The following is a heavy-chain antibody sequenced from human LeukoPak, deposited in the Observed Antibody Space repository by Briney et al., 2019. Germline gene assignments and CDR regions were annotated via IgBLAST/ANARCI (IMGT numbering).Heavy chain of an antibody. CDR1: GFTFSSYS. CDR2: ISSSSSYI. CDR3: AVDGIVVGAFDI. J-gene: IGHJ3*02. D-gene: IGHD3-22*01. V-gene: IGHV3-21*01. Sequence: GGSLRLSCAASGFTFSSYSMNWVRQAPGKGLEWVSSISSSSSYIYYADSVKGRFTISRDNDKNSLYLQMNSLRAEDTAVYYCAVDGIVVGAFDIWGQGTMVTVSS.